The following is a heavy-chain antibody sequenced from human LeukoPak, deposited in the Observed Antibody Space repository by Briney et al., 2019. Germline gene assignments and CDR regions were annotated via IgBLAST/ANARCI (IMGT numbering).Heavy chain of an antibody. D-gene: IGHD3-10*01. CDR2: INPNSGGT. J-gene: IGHJ4*02. CDR1: GYTFTGYY. CDR3: ARVMVRGVLKKAFDY. Sequence: VASVKVSCKASGYTFTGYYMHWVRQAPGQGLEWMGWINPNSGGTNYAQKFQGRVTMTRDTSISTAYMELSRLRSDDTAVYYCARVMVRGVLKKAFDYWGQGTLVTVSS. V-gene: IGHV1-2*02.